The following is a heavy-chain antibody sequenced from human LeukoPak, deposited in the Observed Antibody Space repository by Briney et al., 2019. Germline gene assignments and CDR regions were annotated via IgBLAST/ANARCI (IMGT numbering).Heavy chain of an antibody. Sequence: SQTLSLTCAISGDSVSSNSAAWNWIRQSPSRGLEWLGRTYYRSKWYNDYAVSVKSRITINPDTSKNQFSLQLNSVTPEDTAVYYCARDQAVGDILTDPFDIWGQGTMVTVSS. CDR3: ARDQAVGDILTDPFDI. J-gene: IGHJ3*02. D-gene: IGHD3-9*01. CDR2: TYYRSKWYN. V-gene: IGHV6-1*01. CDR1: GDSVSSNSAA.